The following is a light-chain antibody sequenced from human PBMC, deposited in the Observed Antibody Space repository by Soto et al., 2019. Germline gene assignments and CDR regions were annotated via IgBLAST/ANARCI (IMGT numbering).Light chain of an antibody. V-gene: IGKV1-9*01. CDR3: QQLNSYPLLT. J-gene: IGKJ4*01. CDR1: QGISSY. CDR2: AAS. Sequence: IQLTQSPSSLYASVGDRFTITFRASQGISSYLAWYQQKPGKAPKLLIYAASTLQSGVPSRFSGSGSGTDFTPTISSLQPEDFATYYCQQLNSYPLLTFGGGTKVDI.